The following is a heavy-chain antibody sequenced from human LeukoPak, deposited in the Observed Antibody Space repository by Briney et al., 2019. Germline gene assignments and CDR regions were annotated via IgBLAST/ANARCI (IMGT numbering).Heavy chain of an antibody. V-gene: IGHV4-59*01. D-gene: IGHD2-2*02. CDR3: ARGPCSSTSCYTGFDP. J-gene: IGHJ5*02. CDR1: GGSISSYY. Sequence: SETLSLTCTVSGGSISSYYWSWIRQPPGKGLEWIGYIYYSGSTNYNPSLKSRVTISVDTSKNQFSLKPSSVTAADTAVYYCARGPCSSTSCYTGFDPWGQGTLVTVSS. CDR2: IYYSGST.